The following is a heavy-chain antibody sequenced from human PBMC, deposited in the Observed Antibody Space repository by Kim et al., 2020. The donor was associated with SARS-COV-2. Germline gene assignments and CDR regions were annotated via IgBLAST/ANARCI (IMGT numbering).Heavy chain of an antibody. D-gene: IGHD3-9*01. CDR1: GGSITNYY. V-gene: IGHV4-59*13. CDR2: ISYSGST. CDR3: ARFLRYFDWQNDMDV. J-gene: IGHJ6*02. Sequence: SETLSLTCSVSGGSITNYYWSWIRQPPGKGLEWIGYISYSGSTNYNPSLKSRVTISVDTSKTQFSLKLSSVTAADTAVYYCARFLRYFDWQNDMDVWGQGTTVTVSS.